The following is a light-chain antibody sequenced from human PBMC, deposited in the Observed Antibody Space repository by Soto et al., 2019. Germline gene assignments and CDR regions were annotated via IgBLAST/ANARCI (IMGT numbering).Light chain of an antibody. CDR2: RNN. J-gene: IGLJ2*01. V-gene: IGLV1-47*01. CDR1: SSNIESNY. Sequence: QSALTQPPSASGTPGQRVTISCSGGSSNIESNYVYWYQQLPGTAPKLLIYRNNLRPSGVPDRFSGSKSGTSASLAISGLRPEDEADYYCAAWDDSLSVVVFGGGTKLTVL. CDR3: AAWDDSLSVVV.